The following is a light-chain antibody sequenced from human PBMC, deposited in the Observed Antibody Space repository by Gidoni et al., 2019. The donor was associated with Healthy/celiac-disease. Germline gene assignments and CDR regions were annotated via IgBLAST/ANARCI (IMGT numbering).Light chain of an antibody. CDR3: QQSYSTPCS. J-gene: IGKJ2*04. V-gene: IGKV1-39*01. CDR1: QSISSY. Sequence: DIQMPQSPSSLSASVGDRVTITCRSSQSISSYLNWYQQKPGKAPKLLIYAASSLQSGVPSRFSGSGSVTDFTLTISSLQPEDFATYYCQQSYSTPCSFXQXTKLEIK. CDR2: AAS.